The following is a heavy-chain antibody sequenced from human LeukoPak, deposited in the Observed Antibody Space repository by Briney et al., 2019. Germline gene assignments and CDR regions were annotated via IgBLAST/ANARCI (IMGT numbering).Heavy chain of an antibody. CDR3: VRDSDYQRNSGRLYAHYDALDI. Sequence: TGGSLRLSCAASEFTFSTFWMSWVRQAPGKGLEWVANIKADGSVKHYVDSVEGRFSISRDNARSSLYLQMNSLRAEDTAVYYCVRDSDYQRNSGRLYAHYDALDIWGHGTMVTVSS. J-gene: IGHJ3*02. CDR1: EFTFSTFW. CDR2: IKADGSVK. D-gene: IGHD3-16*01. V-gene: IGHV3-7*01.